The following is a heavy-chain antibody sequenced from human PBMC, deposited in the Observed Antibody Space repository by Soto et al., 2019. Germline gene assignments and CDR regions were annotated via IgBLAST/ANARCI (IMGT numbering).Heavy chain of an antibody. D-gene: IGHD2-21*01. V-gene: IGHV1-2*04. CDR3: ARGEGGTRWGSIDY. CDR2: INPNSGGT. CDR1: GYTFTGYY. Sequence: QVQLVQSGAEVKKPGASVKVSCKASGYTFTGYYMHWVRQAPGQGLEWMGWINPNSGGTNYAQKFQGWVTMTRDTSIGTACLELSRLRSYDTSVYYWARGEGGTRWGSIDYWGQGTLVTVSS. J-gene: IGHJ4*02.